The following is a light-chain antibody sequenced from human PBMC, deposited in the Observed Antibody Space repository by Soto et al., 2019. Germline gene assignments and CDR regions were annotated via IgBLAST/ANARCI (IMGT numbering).Light chain of an antibody. V-gene: IGKV1-9*01. Sequence: DIQLTQSPSFLSASVGDRVTIICRASRAFTSYLAWYQQKPGKAPKLLIYAASTLQSGVPSRFSGSGSGTEFTLTISSLQPEDFATYYCQQLNSYPPMVTFGPGTKVDIK. J-gene: IGKJ3*01. CDR1: RAFTSY. CDR2: AAS. CDR3: QQLNSYPPMVT.